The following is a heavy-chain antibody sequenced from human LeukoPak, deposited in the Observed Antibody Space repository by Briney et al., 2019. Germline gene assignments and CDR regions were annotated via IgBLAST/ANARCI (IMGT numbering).Heavy chain of an antibody. J-gene: IGHJ3*02. D-gene: IGHD2-15*01. Sequence: SETLSLTCTVSGGSISSYYWSWIRQPAGKGPEWIGRIYTSGSTNYNPSLKSRVTISVDKSKNQFSPKLSSVTAADTAVYYCASSIVVVVADAFDIWGQGTMVTVSS. V-gene: IGHV4-4*07. CDR3: ASSIVVVVADAFDI. CDR1: GGSISSYY. CDR2: IYTSGST.